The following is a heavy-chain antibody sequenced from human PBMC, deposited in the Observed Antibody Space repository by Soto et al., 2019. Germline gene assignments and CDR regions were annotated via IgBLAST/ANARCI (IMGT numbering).Heavy chain of an antibody. J-gene: IGHJ3*02. D-gene: IGHD3-10*01. V-gene: IGHV4-59*01. CDR2: MYYGGNT. Sequence: SETLSLTCTVSGGSISSYYWSWIRQPPGKGLEWIGYMYYGGNTNSNPSLKSRVTISVDTSKNQFSLKLSSVTAADTAVYYCARRGSDAFDIWGQGTMVTVS. CDR1: GGSISSYY. CDR3: ARRGSDAFDI.